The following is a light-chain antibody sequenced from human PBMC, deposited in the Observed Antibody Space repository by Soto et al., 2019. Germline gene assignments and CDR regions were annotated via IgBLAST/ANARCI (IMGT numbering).Light chain of an antibody. Sequence: EIVFTQSPSTMTLSPGESATLSCRASQSVSSSYLAWYQQKPGQAPRLLIYDASNRATGIPDRFSGSGSGTDFTLTISRLEPEDFAVYYCQKRSNWPITFGQGTRLDIK. J-gene: IGKJ5*01. CDR1: QSVSSSY. CDR2: DAS. CDR3: QKRSNWPIT. V-gene: IGKV3D-20*02.